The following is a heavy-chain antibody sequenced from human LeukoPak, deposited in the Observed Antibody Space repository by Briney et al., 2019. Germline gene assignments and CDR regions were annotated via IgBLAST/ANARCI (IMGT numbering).Heavy chain of an antibody. J-gene: IGHJ4*02. CDR3: ARTSRGYSSGWYYFDY. CDR1: GGSFSGYY. CDR2: INHSGST. D-gene: IGHD6-19*01. V-gene: IGHV4-34*01. Sequence: KPSETLSLTCAVYGGSFSGYYWSWIRQPPGKGLEWIGEINHSGSTNYNPSLKSRVTISVDTSKNQFSLKLSSVTAADTAVYYCARTSRGYSSGWYYFDYWGQGTLVTVSS.